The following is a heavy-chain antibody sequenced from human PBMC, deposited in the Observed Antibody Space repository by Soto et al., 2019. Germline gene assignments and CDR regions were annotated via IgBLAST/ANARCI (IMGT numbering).Heavy chain of an antibody. V-gene: IGHV4-39*01. CDR3: ARLSSSWYTIDY. Sequence: PSETLSLTCTVSGGSISSSSYYWGWIRQPPGKGLEWIGSIYYSGSTYYNPSLKSRVTISVDTSKNQFSLKLSSVTAADTAVYYCARLSSSWYTIDYWGQGTLVTVSS. J-gene: IGHJ4*02. CDR2: IYYSGST. D-gene: IGHD6-13*01. CDR1: GGSISSSSYY.